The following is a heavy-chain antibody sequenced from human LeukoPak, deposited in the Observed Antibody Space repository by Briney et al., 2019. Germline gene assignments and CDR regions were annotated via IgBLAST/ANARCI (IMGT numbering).Heavy chain of an antibody. D-gene: IGHD3-10*01. CDR2: IYHSGST. V-gene: IGHV4-38-2*01. CDR1: GYSISSGYY. CDR3: ARGSGSYSSNLDY. Sequence: SETLSLTCAVSGYSISSGYYWGWIRQPPGKGLEWIGSIYHSGSTYYNPSLKSRVTTSVDTSKNQFSLKLNSVTAADTAMYYCARGSGSYSSNLDYWGQGTLVTVPS. J-gene: IGHJ4*02.